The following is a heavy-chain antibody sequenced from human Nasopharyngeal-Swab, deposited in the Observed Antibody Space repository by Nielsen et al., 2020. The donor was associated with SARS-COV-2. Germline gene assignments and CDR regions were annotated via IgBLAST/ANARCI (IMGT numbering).Heavy chain of an antibody. J-gene: IGHJ4*02. CDR2: IYYSGST. Sequence: WIRQPPGKGLEWIGSIYYSGSTYYNPSLKSRVTISVDTYTNKFSLKLRSVTAADTAVYYCARLYRVVYDSSGYPDYWGQGTLVTVSS. D-gene: IGHD3-22*01. V-gene: IGHV4-39*01. CDR3: ARLYRVVYDSSGYPDY.